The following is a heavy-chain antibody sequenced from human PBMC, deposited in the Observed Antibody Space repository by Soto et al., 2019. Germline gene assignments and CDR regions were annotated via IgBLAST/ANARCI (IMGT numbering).Heavy chain of an antibody. D-gene: IGHD3-10*01. CDR3: ARDFRVTMGYGYFDL. Sequence: QVQLVQSGAEVKKPRASVKVSCKASGYTFTSYVISWVRQAPGQGLVWMGWICAYNGNTNYAQKLQGRVTMTTDTSTSTAYMELRSLRSDDTAVYYCARDFRVTMGYGYFDLWGRGTLVTVSS. CDR2: ICAYNGNT. J-gene: IGHJ2*01. CDR1: GYTFTSYV. V-gene: IGHV1-18*01.